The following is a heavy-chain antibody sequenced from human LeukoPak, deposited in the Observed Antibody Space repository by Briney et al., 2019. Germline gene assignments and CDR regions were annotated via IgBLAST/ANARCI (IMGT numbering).Heavy chain of an antibody. Sequence: KPSETLSLTCAVSGYSISSGDYWGWIRQPPGKGLEWIGSIYHSGSNYYNPSLKSRVTISVDTSKNQFSLKLSSVTAADTAVYYCARLDYYYYMDVWGKGTTVTVSS. CDR1: GYSISSGDY. CDR2: IYHSGSN. J-gene: IGHJ6*03. CDR3: ARLDYYYYMDV. V-gene: IGHV4-38-2*01.